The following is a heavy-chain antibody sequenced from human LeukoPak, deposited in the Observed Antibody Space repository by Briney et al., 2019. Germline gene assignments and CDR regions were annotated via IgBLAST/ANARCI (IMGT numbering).Heavy chain of an antibody. J-gene: IGHJ4*02. Sequence: PGGSLRLSCAASGFTFSSYSMNWVRQAPGKGLEWVSSISSSSSYIYYADSAKGRFTISRDNAKNSLYLQMNSLRAEDTAVYYCARGKYYYDSTGYYPGGDYWGQGTLVTVSS. CDR3: ARGKYYYDSTGYYPGGDY. D-gene: IGHD3-22*01. CDR1: GFTFSSYS. CDR2: ISSSSSYI. V-gene: IGHV3-21*01.